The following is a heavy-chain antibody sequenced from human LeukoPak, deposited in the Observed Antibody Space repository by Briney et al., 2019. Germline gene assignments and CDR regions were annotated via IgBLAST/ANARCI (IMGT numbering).Heavy chain of an antibody. CDR1: GFTFSRDW. CDR3: ARVYFYGSGASTWCFDP. J-gene: IGHJ5*02. CDR2: ISDDGSIT. V-gene: IGHV3-74*03. Sequence: QPGGSLRLSCTASGFTFSRDWMHWVRQAPGKGLVWVSRISDDGSITTYADSVKGRFTISRDNAKSSLYLQMDSLRAEDTAVYYCARVYFYGSGASTWCFDPWGQGTLVTASS. D-gene: IGHD3-10*01.